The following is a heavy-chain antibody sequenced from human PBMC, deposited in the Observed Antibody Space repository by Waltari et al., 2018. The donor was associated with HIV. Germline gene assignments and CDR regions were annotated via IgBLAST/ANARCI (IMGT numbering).Heavy chain of an antibody. CDR1: GFISSSYW. CDR2: IKYDGSSA. V-gene: IGHV3-74*01. D-gene: IGHD3-3*01. Sequence: EVQLVESGGGLVQPGGSLRLSCAATGFISSSYWMHWVRQVPGKGLVWVSRIKYDGSSATYADSVKGRFTISRDNAKKTLYLQMNSLRAEDTAVYYCARVEVVISSPWYWYFDLWGRGTLVTVSS. J-gene: IGHJ2*01. CDR3: ARVEVVISSPWYWYFDL.